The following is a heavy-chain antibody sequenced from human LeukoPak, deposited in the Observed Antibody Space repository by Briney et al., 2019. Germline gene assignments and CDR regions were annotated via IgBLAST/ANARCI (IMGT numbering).Heavy chain of an antibody. D-gene: IGHD2-15*01. Sequence: GGSLRLSCAASGFTFNSYSMNWVRQAPGKGLEWVSAISGSGGSTYYADSVKGRFTISRDNAKNSLYLQMNSLRAEDTAVYYCASNRWLNYWGQGTLVTVSS. J-gene: IGHJ4*02. CDR3: ASNRWLNY. CDR2: ISGSGGST. V-gene: IGHV3-21*01. CDR1: GFTFNSYS.